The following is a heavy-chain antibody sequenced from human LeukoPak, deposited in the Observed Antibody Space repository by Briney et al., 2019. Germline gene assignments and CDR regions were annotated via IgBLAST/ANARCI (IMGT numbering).Heavy chain of an antibody. CDR3: AKDLGYCGGDCYSGFDY. Sequence: AGASLRLSRAASGFTFSNYAMSWVRQAPGKGLEWVSAFSGGGGSAYYADSVKGRFTISRDNSKNTLYLQMNSLRADDTALYYCAKDLGYCGGDCYSGFDYWGQGTLVTVSS. CDR2: FSGGGGSA. V-gene: IGHV3-23*01. D-gene: IGHD2-21*02. CDR1: GFTFSNYA. J-gene: IGHJ4*02.